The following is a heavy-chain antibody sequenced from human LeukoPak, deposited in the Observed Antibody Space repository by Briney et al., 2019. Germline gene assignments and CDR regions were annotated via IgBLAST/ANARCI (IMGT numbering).Heavy chain of an antibody. CDR1: GFTFTYYA. V-gene: IGHV3-30-3*01. Sequence: GGSLRLSCAASGFTFTYYAMHWVRQAPGKGLEWVSVVSNGGSNQDYTDSVKGRFIISRDDSKNTLYLQMNSLRAEDTAVYYCAKDREDYGDYIWFDPWGQGTLVTVSS. CDR2: VSNGGSNQ. J-gene: IGHJ5*02. CDR3: AKDREDYGDYIWFDP. D-gene: IGHD4-17*01.